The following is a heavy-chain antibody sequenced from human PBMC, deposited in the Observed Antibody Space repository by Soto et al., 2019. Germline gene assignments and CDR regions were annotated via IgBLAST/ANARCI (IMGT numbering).Heavy chain of an antibody. D-gene: IGHD1-26*01. CDR1: GLTFSSYA. CDR2: ISGSGGST. Sequence: EVQLLESGGGLVQPGGSLRLSCAASGLTFSSYAMSWVRQAPGKGLEWVSAISGSGGSTYYADSVKGRFTIPRDNSKNTLYLQMNSLRAEDTAVYYCAKDFGTPVGATISGSFGYWGQGTLVTVSS. CDR3: AKDFGTPVGATISGSFGY. V-gene: IGHV3-23*01. J-gene: IGHJ4*02.